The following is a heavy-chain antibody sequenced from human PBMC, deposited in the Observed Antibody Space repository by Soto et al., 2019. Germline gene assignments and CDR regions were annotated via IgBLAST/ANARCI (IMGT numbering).Heavy chain of an antibody. D-gene: IGHD1-1*01. CDR2: IIPIFGTA. CDR1: GGTFSSYA. CDR3: ARDREDAGTTKGLPCWFDP. J-gene: IGHJ5*02. V-gene: IGHV1-69*13. Sequence: SVKVSCKASGGTFSSYAISWVRQAPGQGLEWMGGIIPIFGTANYAQKFQGRVTITADESTSTAYMELSSLRSEDTAVYYCARDREDAGTTKGLPCWFDPWGQGTLVTVS.